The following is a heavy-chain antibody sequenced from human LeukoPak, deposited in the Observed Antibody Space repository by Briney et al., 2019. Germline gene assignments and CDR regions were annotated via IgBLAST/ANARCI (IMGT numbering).Heavy chain of an antibody. CDR1: GFTFDDYG. V-gene: IGHV3-20*04. Sequence: GGSLRLSCAASGFTFDDYGMSWVRQAPGKGLEWVSGINWNGGITAYADSVKGRFTISRDNAKNSLYLQMNSLRAEDTALYYCAKDMDYGVGATPGPFDYWGQGTLVTVSS. J-gene: IGHJ4*02. D-gene: IGHD1-26*01. CDR3: AKDMDYGVGATPGPFDY. CDR2: INWNGGIT.